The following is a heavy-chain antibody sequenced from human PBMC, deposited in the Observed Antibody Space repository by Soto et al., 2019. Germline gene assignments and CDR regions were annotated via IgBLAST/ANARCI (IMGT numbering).Heavy chain of an antibody. D-gene: IGHD1-26*01. J-gene: IGHJ3*02. Sequence: AESLKISLQAPGNGDFHRCLVPVRYQPSRRGLEWIGIIYPGDSETTYSPSFQARVTFSADKSTGTAYLQWTGMKASDSATYYCARHRGAIMATTDPLAIWGQGTKVTVSS. CDR1: GNGDFHRCL. CDR2: IYPGDSET. CDR3: ARHRGAIMATTDPLAI. V-gene: IGHV5-51*07.